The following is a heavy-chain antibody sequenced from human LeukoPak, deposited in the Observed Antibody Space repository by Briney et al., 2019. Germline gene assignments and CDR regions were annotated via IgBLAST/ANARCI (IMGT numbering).Heavy chain of an antibody. CDR2: IYNSGTT. J-gene: IGHJ4*02. D-gene: IGHD6-19*01. V-gene: IGHV4-59*13. CDR1: GTSMSNSY. CDR3: TKATQWLAFDY. Sequence: PPETLPLTCSVSGTSMSNSYWSWIRQPPGKGLEWIGNIYNSGTTNYNPSLESRVTISVDTSKNQLSLQLTSVTAADTAVYYCTKATQWLAFDYWGRGTLVTVSS.